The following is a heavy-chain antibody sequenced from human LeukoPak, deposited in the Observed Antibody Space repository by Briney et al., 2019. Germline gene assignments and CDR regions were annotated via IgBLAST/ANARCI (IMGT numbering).Heavy chain of an antibody. CDR3: ARLSRYYDNSY. J-gene: IGHJ4*02. D-gene: IGHD3-22*01. Sequence: PSETLSLTCTVSGGSISSSSYYWGWIRQPPGKGLEWIGSIYYSGSTYYNPSLKSRVTISVDTSKNQFSLKLSSMTAADTAVYYCARLSRYYDNSYWGQGTLVTVSS. V-gene: IGHV4-39*01. CDR1: GGSISSSSYY. CDR2: IYYSGST.